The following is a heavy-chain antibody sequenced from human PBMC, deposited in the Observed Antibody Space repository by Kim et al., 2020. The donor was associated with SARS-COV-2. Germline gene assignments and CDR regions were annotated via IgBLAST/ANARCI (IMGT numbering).Heavy chain of an antibody. CDR1: GGSFSGYY. V-gene: IGHV4-34*01. CDR3: ARGYSVVGTTAPRYDY. Sequence: SETLSLTCAVYGGSFSGYYWSWIRQPPGKGLEWIGEINHSGSTNYNPSLKSRVTISVDTSKNQFSLKLSSVTAADTAVYYCARGYSVVGTTAPRYDYWGQGTLVTVSS. J-gene: IGHJ4*02. CDR2: INHSGST. D-gene: IGHD2-21*01.